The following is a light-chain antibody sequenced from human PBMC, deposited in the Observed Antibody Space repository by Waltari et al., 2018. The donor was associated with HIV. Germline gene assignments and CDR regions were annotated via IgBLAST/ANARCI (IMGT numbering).Light chain of an antibody. CDR3: QQYDSGPRGIT. CDR2: EAA. CDR1: QTISAN. J-gene: IGKJ2*01. V-gene: IGKV3-15*01. Sequence: EIVMTQSPPTLSVSPGQRVTLSCRASQTISANVAWYQQRPGQAPRLLIYEAATRPTGIPARFSGSGSGTEFTLTISSLQSEDSATYFCQQYDSGPRGITFGQGTMLEIK.